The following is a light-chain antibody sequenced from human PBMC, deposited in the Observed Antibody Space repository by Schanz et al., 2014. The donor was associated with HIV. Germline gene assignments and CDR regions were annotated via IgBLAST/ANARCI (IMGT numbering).Light chain of an antibody. CDR2: DDD. Sequence: QSVLTQPPSLSGAPGQRVSLSCNGSSSNIGAGYDVHWYQQFPGTAPKLLIFDDDSRPSGVPDRFSGSKSGTSASLGITGLQTGDEADYYCGTWDSSLSVVLFGGGTKLTVL. CDR3: GTWDSSLSVVL. V-gene: IGLV1-40*01. J-gene: IGLJ2*01. CDR1: SSNIGAGYD.